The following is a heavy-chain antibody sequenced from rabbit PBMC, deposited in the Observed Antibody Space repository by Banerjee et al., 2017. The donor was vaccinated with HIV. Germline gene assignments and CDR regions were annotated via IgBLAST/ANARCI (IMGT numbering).Heavy chain of an antibody. J-gene: IGHJ4*01. D-gene: IGHD1-1*01. Sequence: QQQLVESGGGLVQPEGSLTLTCKASGFSFSSGYYMCWVRQAPGKGLEWIGCIYTGSGNTYYASWAKGRFTISKTSSTTVTLQMTSLTAADTATYFCARDLPDIIGWNFGWWGPGTLVTVS. CDR1: GFSFSSGYY. CDR2: IYTGSGNT. CDR3: ARDLPDIIGWNFGW. V-gene: IGHV1S45*01.